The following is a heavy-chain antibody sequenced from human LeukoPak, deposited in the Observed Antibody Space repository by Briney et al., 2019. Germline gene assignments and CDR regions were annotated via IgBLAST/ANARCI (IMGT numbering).Heavy chain of an antibody. J-gene: IGHJ3*01. D-gene: IGHD3-3*01. Sequence: ASVKVSCKASGYTFFRYGITWVRQAPGQGLEWLGWISAHNGNTKYIQNLQGRVNLTTDTSTSTAYMELRSLRSDNTAVYFCARSSPDYDFWSGYYSALDVWGQGTMVTVSS. CDR1: GYTFFRYG. CDR3: ARSSPDYDFWSGYYSALDV. CDR2: ISAHNGNT. V-gene: IGHV1-18*01.